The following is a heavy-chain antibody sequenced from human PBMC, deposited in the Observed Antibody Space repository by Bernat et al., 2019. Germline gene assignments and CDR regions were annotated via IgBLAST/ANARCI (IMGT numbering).Heavy chain of an antibody. J-gene: IGHJ6*02. D-gene: IGHD3-3*01. CDR1: GFTFSSYG. CDR2: ISYDGSNK. CDR3: AKERNYDFWSGYYMAYYHYGMDV. Sequence: QVQLVESGGGVVQPGRSLRLSCAASGFTFSSYGMHWVRQAPGKGLEWVAVISYDGSNKYYADSVKGRFTISRDNSKNTLYLQMNSLRAEDTAVYYCAKERNYDFWSGYYMAYYHYGMDVWGQGTTVTVSS. V-gene: IGHV3-30*18.